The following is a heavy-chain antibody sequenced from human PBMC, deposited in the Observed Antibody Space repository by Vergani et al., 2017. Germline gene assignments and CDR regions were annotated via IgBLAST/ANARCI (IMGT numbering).Heavy chain of an antibody. J-gene: IGHJ4*02. CDR2: IYYSGST. CDR3: ARRTTMVRGVLEIARYYFDY. Sequence: QVQLQESGPGLVKPSETLSLTCTVSNDSVSNTFYYWGWIRQTPGKGLEWIGSIYYSGSTYYNPSLESRVTMSVDTSKSHFSLKLSSVTAADTAVYYCARRTTMVRGVLEIARYYFDYWGQGTLVTVSS. D-gene: IGHD3-10*01. V-gene: IGHV4-39*01. CDR1: NDSVSNTFYY.